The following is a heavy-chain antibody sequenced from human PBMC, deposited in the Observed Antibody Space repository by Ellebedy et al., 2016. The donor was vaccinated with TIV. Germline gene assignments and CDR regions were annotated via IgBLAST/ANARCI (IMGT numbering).Heavy chain of an antibody. CDR1: GYTFSNNY. J-gene: IGHJ4*02. CDR2: INPRGGST. CDR3: ARDPIVVVPAAIAWVVTATYYFDY. V-gene: IGHV1-46*01. Sequence: AASVKVSCKASGYTFSNNYIYWVRQAPGQGLEWMGLINPRGGSTNYAQRFQGRVTMTRDTSTSTVYMELSSLRSEDTAVYYCARDPIVVVPAAIAWVVTATYYFDYWGQGTLVTVSS. D-gene: IGHD2-2*01.